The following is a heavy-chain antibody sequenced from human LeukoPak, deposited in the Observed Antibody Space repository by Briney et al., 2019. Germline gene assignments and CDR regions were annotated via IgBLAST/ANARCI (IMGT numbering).Heavy chain of an antibody. J-gene: IGHJ4*02. Sequence: GGSLRLSCAASGFSFGSFTMSWVRQAPGKGLEWVSDISGSGGNTYYADSVKGRSTISRDNSKNTLYLQMNSLGAEDTAIYYCARAGSISWYDYWGQGTLVTVSS. V-gene: IGHV3-23*01. D-gene: IGHD6-13*01. CDR3: ARAGSISWYDY. CDR2: ISGSGGNT. CDR1: GFSFGSFT.